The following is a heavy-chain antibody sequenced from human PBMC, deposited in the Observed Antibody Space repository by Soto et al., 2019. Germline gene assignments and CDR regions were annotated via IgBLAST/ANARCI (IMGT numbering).Heavy chain of an antibody. Sequence: GGSLRLACAASGFTFSSYAMSWVRQAPGKGLEWVSGITASGGSTSYADSVKGRFTISRDNSKNTLYLQMNSLRAEDTAVYYCAHTQGIVLVPAAIWYWGQGTLVTVSS. D-gene: IGHD2-2*02. CDR2: ITASGGST. CDR1: GFTFSSYA. CDR3: AHTQGIVLVPAAIWY. J-gene: IGHJ4*02. V-gene: IGHV3-23*01.